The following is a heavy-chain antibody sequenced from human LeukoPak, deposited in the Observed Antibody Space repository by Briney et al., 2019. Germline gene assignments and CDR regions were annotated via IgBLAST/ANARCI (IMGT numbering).Heavy chain of an antibody. D-gene: IGHD3-10*01. J-gene: IGHJ6*02. CDR2: ISSSGSTI. Sequence: GGSLRLSCAASGFTFSDYYMSWIRQAPGKGLEWVSYISSSGSTIYYADSVKGRFTISRDNAKNSLYLQMNSLRAEDTAVYYCAREGDAGEYYYYGMDVWGQGTTVTVSS. CDR1: GFTFSDYY. V-gene: IGHV3-11*01. CDR3: AREGDAGEYYYYGMDV.